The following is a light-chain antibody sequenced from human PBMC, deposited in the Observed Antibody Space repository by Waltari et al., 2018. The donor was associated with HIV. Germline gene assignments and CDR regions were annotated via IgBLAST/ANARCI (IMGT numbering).Light chain of an antibody. J-gene: IGKJ4*01. CDR2: GIS. V-gene: IGKV3-20*01. CDR1: QTFKSNY. Sequence: EVVLTQSPDTLSLSPGEGATLSCRASQTFKSNYLAWYQQKPGQAPRVLVYGISNRATGIPDRFSGSASGTDFTLTISRLEPEDFAVYYCQQYGSTPLTFGGGTKVAI. CDR3: QQYGSTPLT.